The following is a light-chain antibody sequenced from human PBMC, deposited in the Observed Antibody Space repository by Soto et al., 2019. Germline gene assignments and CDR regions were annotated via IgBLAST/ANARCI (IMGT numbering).Light chain of an antibody. CDR3: CSYAGSSTVV. CDR1: TSDVGRYNL. CDR2: EGS. J-gene: IGLJ3*02. V-gene: IGLV2-23*01. Sequence: QSALTQPASVSGCPGQSITISCSGTTSDVGRYNLVSWYQHHPGKAPKLLIYEGSKRPSGVSNRFSGSKSGNTASLTISGLQAEDEADYYCCSYAGSSTVVFGGGTKVTVL.